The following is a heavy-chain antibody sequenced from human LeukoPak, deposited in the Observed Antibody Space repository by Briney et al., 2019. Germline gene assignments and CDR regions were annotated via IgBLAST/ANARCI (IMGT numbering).Heavy chain of an antibody. D-gene: IGHD4-17*01. CDR1: GYTFTSYA. CDR3: ARAVGDYGYYYYGMDV. J-gene: IGHJ6*02. V-gene: IGHV1-3*01. Sequence: ASVKVSCKASGYTFTSYAMRWVRQAPGQRLEWMGWINAGNGNTKYSQKFQGRVSITRDTFASTAYMELSSLRSEDTAVYYCARAVGDYGYYYYGMDVWGQGTTVTVSS. CDR2: INAGNGNT.